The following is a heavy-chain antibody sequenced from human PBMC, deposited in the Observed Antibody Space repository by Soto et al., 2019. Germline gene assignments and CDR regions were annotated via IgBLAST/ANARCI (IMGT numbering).Heavy chain of an antibody. CDR1: GLTFSSYG. CDR3: ARKGYGGRWSLDY. CDR2: ISYDGNRK. V-gene: IGHV3-30*03. Sequence: QVQLVESGGGVVQPGRSLRLSCAASGLTFSSYGMHWARQAPGEGLEWVAVISYDGNRKYYADSVKGRFTISRDFSKNTVDLHMNSLRVEDTAVYFCARKGYGGRWSLDYWGQGILVTVSS. D-gene: IGHD2-15*01. J-gene: IGHJ4*02.